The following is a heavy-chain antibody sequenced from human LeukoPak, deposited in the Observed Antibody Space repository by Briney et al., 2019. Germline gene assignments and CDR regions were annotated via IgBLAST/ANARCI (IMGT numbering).Heavy chain of an antibody. V-gene: IGHV3-23*01. CDR2: IGGSGGST. CDR3: ARDHDFWSGYYNY. Sequence: GGSLRLSCAASGFTFSSYAMSWVRQAPGKGLEWVSAIGGSGGSTYYADSVKGRVTISRDNSKNTLYLQVNSLRAEDTAVYYCARDHDFWSGYYNYWGQGTLVTVSS. J-gene: IGHJ4*02. CDR1: GFTFSSYA. D-gene: IGHD3-3*01.